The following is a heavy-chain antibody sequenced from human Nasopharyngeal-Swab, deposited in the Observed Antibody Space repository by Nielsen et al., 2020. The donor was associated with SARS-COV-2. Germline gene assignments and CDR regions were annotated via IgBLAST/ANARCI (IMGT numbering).Heavy chain of an antibody. V-gene: IGHV4-34*09. CDR2: INHSGST. D-gene: IGHD3-3*01. CDR3: ARGARITIFGVVSQLDV. Sequence: WIRQPPGKGLEWIGEINHSGSTNYNPSLKSRVTISVDTSKNQFSLKLSSVTAADTAVYYCARGARITIFGVVSQLDVWGQGTTVTVSS. J-gene: IGHJ6*02.